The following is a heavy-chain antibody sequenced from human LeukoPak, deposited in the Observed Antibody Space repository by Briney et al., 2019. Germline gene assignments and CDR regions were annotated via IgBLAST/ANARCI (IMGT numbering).Heavy chain of an antibody. Sequence: PGGSLRLSCAASGFTFSSYAMSWVRQAPGKGLEWVSAVSSDGNIYYADSVKGRFTISRDISKKTLYLQMNSLRVEDTAEYYCAKRTITFDYWGQGTLVTVSS. D-gene: IGHD4-11*01. CDR1: GFTFSSYA. J-gene: IGHJ4*02. CDR3: AKRTITFDY. V-gene: IGHV3-23*01. CDR2: VSSDGNI.